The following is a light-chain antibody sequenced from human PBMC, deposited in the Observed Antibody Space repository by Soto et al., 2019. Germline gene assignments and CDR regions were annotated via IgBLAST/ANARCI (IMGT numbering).Light chain of an antibody. CDR3: HVWDSSSDHVV. CDR1: NIGSES. J-gene: IGLJ2*01. V-gene: IGLV3-21*04. Sequence: SYELTQPPSVSVAPGKTARLTCGGNNIGSESVHWYQQKPGQAPVLVIYYDSHRPSGIPERFSGSSSGNTATLTISRVEAGDEADYYCHVWDSSSDHVVFGGGTKVTVL. CDR2: YDS.